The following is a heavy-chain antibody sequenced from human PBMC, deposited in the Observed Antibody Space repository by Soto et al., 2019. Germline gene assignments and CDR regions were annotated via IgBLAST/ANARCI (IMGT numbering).Heavy chain of an antibody. CDR2: IIPIFGTA. V-gene: IGHV1-69*13. J-gene: IGHJ4*02. CDR3: ARVGEYDFWSGPYYFDY. CDR1: GGTFSSYA. D-gene: IGHD3-3*01. Sequence: SGKVSCKASGGTFSSYAISWVRQAPGQGLEWMGGIIPIFGTANYAQKFQGRVTITADESTSTAYMELSSLRSEDTAVYYCARVGEYDFWSGPYYFDYWGQGTLVTVSS.